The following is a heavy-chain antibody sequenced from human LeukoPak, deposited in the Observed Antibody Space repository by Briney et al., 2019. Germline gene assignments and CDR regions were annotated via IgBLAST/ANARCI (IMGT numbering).Heavy chain of an antibody. CDR3: AVAPGDY. CDR2: INPNTGDT. D-gene: IGHD2-21*01. J-gene: IGHJ4*02. Sequence: ASVKVSCKASGYTFTGYYMHWVRQAPGQGLEWMGRINPNTGDTHYAQKFQGRVTLTRDTSITTVYMELSRLTSDDTAIFYCAVAPGDYWGQGTLVTVSS. CDR1: GYTFTGYY. V-gene: IGHV1-2*06.